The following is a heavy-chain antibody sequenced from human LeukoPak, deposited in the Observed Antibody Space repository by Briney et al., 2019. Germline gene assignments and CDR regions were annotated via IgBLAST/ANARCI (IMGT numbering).Heavy chain of an antibody. Sequence: GGSLRLSCAASGFTFSDYYMSWIRQAPGKGLEWVSYISSSGSTIYYADSVKGRFTISRDNAKNSLYLQMNSLRAEDTAVYYCASLYDRSGYYLDYWGQGTLVTVSS. CDR2: ISSSGSTI. CDR1: GFTFSDYY. CDR3: ASLYDRSGYYLDY. D-gene: IGHD3-22*01. V-gene: IGHV3-11*01. J-gene: IGHJ4*02.